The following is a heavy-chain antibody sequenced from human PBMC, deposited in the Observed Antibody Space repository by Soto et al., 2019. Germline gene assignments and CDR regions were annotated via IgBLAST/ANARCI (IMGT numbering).Heavy chain of an antibody. D-gene: IGHD3-3*01. CDR1: GGSISSSSYY. CDR2: IFYSGST. Sequence: PSETLSLTCTVSGGSISSSSYYWGWIRQPPGQGLEWIGSIFYSGSTHYNPSLKSRVTISVDTSKNQFSLKLTPVTAADTAVYYCARQFANDFWSDNFPVLYGMDVWGQGTTVTVSS. J-gene: IGHJ6*02. V-gene: IGHV4-39*01. CDR3: ARQFANDFWSDNFPVLYGMDV.